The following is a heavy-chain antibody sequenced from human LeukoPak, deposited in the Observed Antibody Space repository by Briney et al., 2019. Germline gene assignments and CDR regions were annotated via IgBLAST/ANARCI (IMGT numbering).Heavy chain of an antibody. Sequence: GALRLSCAASGFTVSSNYMNWVRQAPGKGLEWVSVFYSGGSTYYADSVKGRFIISRDNSKNTLYLQMNGLRAEDTAVYYCARSEGANGGFDPWGQGTLVTVSS. CDR3: ARSEGANGGFDP. V-gene: IGHV3-66*01. J-gene: IGHJ5*02. D-gene: IGHD1-26*01. CDR2: FYSGGST. CDR1: GFTVSSNY.